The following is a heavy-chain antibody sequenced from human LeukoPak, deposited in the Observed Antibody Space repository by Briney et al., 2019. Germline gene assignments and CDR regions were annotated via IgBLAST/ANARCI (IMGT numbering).Heavy chain of an antibody. CDR1: GFTFSSYE. V-gene: IGHV3-48*03. J-gene: IGHJ4*02. CDR3: ARERGEMGYSSGWYDY. CDR2: ISSSGSTI. D-gene: IGHD6-19*01. Sequence: GGSLRLSCAASGFTFSSYEMNWVRQAPGKGLEWVSYISSSGSTIYYADSVKGRFTISRGNAKNSLYLQMNSLRAEDTAVYYCARERGEMGYSSGWYDYWGQGTLVTVSS.